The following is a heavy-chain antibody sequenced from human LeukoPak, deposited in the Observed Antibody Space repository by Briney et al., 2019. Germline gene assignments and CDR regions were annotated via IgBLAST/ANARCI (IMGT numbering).Heavy chain of an antibody. Sequence: GESLKIPCKGSGYSFTSYWIGWVRQMPGKGLEWIGIIYPADSDTRHSPSFQGQVTTSADKSITTPYLQWSSLKASDTAMYYCARLGVQRDGYTRPWDYWGQGTLVTVSS. CDR2: IYPADSDT. V-gene: IGHV5-51*01. J-gene: IGHJ4*02. D-gene: IGHD5-24*01. CDR3: ARLGVQRDGYTRPWDY. CDR1: GYSFTSYW.